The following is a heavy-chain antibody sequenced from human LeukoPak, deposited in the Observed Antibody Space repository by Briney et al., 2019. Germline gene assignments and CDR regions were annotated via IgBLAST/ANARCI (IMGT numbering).Heavy chain of an antibody. J-gene: IGHJ6*03. Sequence: SGGSLRLSCAASGFTFSSYGMIWVRQAPGKGLEWVSAISGSGGSTYYADSVKGRFTISRDNSKNTLYLQMNSLRAEDTAVYYCAKAGGYGDYFGGYYYYYMDVWGKGTTVTVSS. CDR2: ISGSGGST. CDR1: GFTFSSYG. CDR3: AKAGGYGDYFGGYYYYYMDV. D-gene: IGHD4-17*01. V-gene: IGHV3-23*01.